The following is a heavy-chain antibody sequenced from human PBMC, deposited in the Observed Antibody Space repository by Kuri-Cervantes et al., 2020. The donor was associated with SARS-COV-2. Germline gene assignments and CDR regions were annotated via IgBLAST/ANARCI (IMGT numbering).Heavy chain of an antibody. CDR3: AKPPKVGPIVGATREGADAFDI. V-gene: IGHV3-23*01. J-gene: IGHJ3*02. Sequence: GGSLRLTCAASGFSFSASPMNWVRQAPGRGLEWVSSISSGSGGSTYYADSVKGRYTISRENSKNTLYLQMNSLRAEDTAVYYCAKPPKVGPIVGATREGADAFDIWGQGTMVTVSS. CDR1: GFSFSASP. D-gene: IGHD1-26*01. CDR2: ISSGSGGST.